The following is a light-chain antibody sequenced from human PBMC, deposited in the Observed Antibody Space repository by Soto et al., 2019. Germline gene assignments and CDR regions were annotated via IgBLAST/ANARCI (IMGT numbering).Light chain of an antibody. Sequence: DIVMTQSPDSLAVSLGERATINCKSSQSVLYNSDNKNYLAWYQQKPGQPPKLLIYWASTRDSGVPDRVSGSGSGADFTLTISSLQAEDVAVYYGQQYYTTLTFGGGTKVEIK. J-gene: IGKJ4*01. V-gene: IGKV4-1*01. CDR2: WAS. CDR1: QSVLYNSDNKNY. CDR3: QQYYTTLT.